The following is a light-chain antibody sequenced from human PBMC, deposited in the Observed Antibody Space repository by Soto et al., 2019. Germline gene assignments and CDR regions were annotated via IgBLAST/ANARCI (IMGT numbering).Light chain of an antibody. J-gene: IGKJ4*01. CDR2: WAS. Sequence: DIVMTQSPDSLAVSLGETATINCKSSQSILYSSNNKNYLTWYQQKPGQPPKLLIYWASTRESGVPDRFSGSGSGTDFTLTISRLQAEDVAVYYCQQYYSSPLTFGGGTNVEIK. CDR3: QQYYSSPLT. V-gene: IGKV4-1*01. CDR1: QSILYSSNNKNY.